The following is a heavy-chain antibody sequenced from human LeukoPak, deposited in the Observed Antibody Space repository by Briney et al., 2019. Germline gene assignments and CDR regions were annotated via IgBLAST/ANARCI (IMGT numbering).Heavy chain of an antibody. CDR3: ARAYSSGWSNRYYFDY. J-gene: IGHJ4*02. D-gene: IGHD6-19*01. Sequence: SETLSLTCTVSGGFISSGSYYWSWIRQPAGKGLEWIGRIYASGSTSFNPSLKSRVTISVDTSKNQFSPKLSSVTATDTAVYYCARAYSSGWSNRYYFDYWGQGTLVTVSS. V-gene: IGHV4-61*02. CDR1: GGFISSGSYY. CDR2: IYASGST.